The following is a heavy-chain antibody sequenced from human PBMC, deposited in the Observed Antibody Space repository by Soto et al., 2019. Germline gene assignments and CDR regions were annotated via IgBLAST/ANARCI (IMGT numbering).Heavy chain of an antibody. V-gene: IGHV1-46*01. D-gene: IGHD2-2*01. J-gene: IGHJ6*02. Sequence: ASVKVSCKASGYTFTSYYMHWVRQAPGQGLEWMGIINPSGGSTSYAQKFQGGVTMTRDTSTSTVYMELSSLRSEDTAVYYCARAGIVLVPAAIADYGMDVWGQGTTVTVSS. CDR2: INPSGGST. CDR1: GYTFTSYY. CDR3: ARAGIVLVPAAIADYGMDV.